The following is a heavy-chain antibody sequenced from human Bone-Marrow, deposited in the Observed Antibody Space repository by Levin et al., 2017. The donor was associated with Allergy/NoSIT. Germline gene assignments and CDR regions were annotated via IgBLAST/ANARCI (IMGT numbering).Heavy chain of an antibody. Sequence: PSETLSLTCTVSGGSITTGSHYWNWIRQPAEKGLEWIGRIYSSGSTNYNPPLKSRVTISVDMSKNQFSLNLSSVTAADTAVYDCARSPPRSGWDGDFDNWGQGTLVTVSS. D-gene: IGHD6-19*01. CDR1: GGSITTGSHY. J-gene: IGHJ4*02. CDR2: IYSSGST. CDR3: ARSPPRSGWDGDFDN. V-gene: IGHV4-61*02.